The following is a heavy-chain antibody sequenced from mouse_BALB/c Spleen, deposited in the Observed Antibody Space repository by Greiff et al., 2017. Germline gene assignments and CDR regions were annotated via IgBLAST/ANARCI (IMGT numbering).Heavy chain of an antibody. CDR3: AKRWSTYYAMDY. D-gene: IGHD2-3*01. Sequence: QVQLQRSGPSLVQPSQSLSITCTVSGFSLTSYGVHWVRQSPGKGLEWLGVIWRGGSTDYNAAFMSRLSITKDNSKSQVFFKMNSLQADDTAIYYCAKRWSTYYAMDYWGQGTSVTVSS. CDR1: GFSLTSYG. J-gene: IGHJ4*01. CDR2: IWRGGST. V-gene: IGHV2-5-1*01.